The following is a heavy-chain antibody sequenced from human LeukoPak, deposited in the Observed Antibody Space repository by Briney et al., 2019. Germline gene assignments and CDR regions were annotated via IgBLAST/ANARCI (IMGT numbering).Heavy chain of an antibody. D-gene: IGHD1-1*01. Sequence: SQTLSLTCTVSGGSISSGDYYWSWIRQPPGKGLEWIGYIYYSGSTYYNPSLKSRVTISVDTSKNQFSLKLSSVTAADTAVYYCARQVQLERGWFDPWGQGTLVTVSS. CDR3: ARQVQLERGWFDP. J-gene: IGHJ5*02. V-gene: IGHV4-30-4*01. CDR1: GGSISSGDYY. CDR2: IYYSGST.